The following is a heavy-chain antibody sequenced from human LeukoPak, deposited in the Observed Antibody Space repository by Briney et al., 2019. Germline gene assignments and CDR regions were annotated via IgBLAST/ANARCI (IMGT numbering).Heavy chain of an antibody. CDR3: ARCRGGSCYSSGYFDS. V-gene: IGHV3-21*01. CDR2: ISSTGSSI. J-gene: IGHJ4*02. Sequence: GGSLRLSCADSGFTFRRYSMNWVRQAPGKGLEWVSSISSTGSSIYYADSVKGRFTISRDNAKNSLFLQMDSLRAEDTAVFYCARCRGGSCYSSGYFDSWGQGTLVTVSS. CDR1: GFTFRRYS. D-gene: IGHD2-15*01.